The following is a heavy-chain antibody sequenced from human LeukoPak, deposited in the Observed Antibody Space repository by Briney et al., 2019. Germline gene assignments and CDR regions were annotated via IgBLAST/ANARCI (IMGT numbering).Heavy chain of an antibody. CDR2: IYHSGST. V-gene: IGHV4-30-2*01. CDR1: GGSISSGGYS. D-gene: IGHD6-13*01. CDR3: ARGAAAAERAFDI. J-gene: IGHJ3*02. Sequence: SQTLSLTCAVSGGSISSGGYSWSWIRQPPGKGLEWIGYIYHSGSTYYNPSLKSRVTISVDRSKNQFPLKLSSVTAADTAVYYCARGAAAAERAFDIWGQGTMVTVSS.